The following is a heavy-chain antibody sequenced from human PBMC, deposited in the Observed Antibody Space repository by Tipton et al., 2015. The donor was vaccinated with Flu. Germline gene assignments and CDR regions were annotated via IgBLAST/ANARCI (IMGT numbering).Heavy chain of an antibody. J-gene: IGHJ4*02. CDR1: GGSISDYY. CDR3: ASSDWLVNGFDS. D-gene: IGHD6-19*01. Sequence: TLSLTCTVSGGSISDYYWHWIRQSAGKGLEWIGRIYRSGRIVYNPSLESRATMSADTSTNQLSLNLRSVTDADTAVYYCASSDWLVNGFDSWGQGTLVTVSS. CDR2: IYRSGRI. V-gene: IGHV4-4*07.